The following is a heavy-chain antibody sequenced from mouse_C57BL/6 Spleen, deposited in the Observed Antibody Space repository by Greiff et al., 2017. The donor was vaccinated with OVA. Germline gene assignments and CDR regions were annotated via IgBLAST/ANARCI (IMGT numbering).Heavy chain of an antibody. CDR2: INYDGSST. V-gene: IGHV5-16*01. CDR1: GFTFSDYY. Sequence: DVKLVESEGGLVQPGSSMKLSCTASGFTFSDYYMAWVRQVPEKGLEWVANINYDGSSTYYLDSLKSRFIISRDNAKNILYLQMSSLKSEDTATYYCARASSHGFAYWGQGTLVTVSA. CDR3: ARASSHGFAY. J-gene: IGHJ3*01. D-gene: IGHD6-1*01.